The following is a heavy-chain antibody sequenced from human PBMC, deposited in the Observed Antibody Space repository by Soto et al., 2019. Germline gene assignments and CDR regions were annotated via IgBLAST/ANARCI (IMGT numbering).Heavy chain of an antibody. CDR2: INPNTGDT. D-gene: IGHD3-16*01. CDR3: VREGGTLGLSSVALVPAPASTYLGMDA. J-gene: IGHJ6*02. Sequence: ASVKVSCKASGYTFTSYGISWVRQAPGQGPEWMGWINPNTGDTNYAQKFQGWVSMTRDTSISTVYLELSRLKSDDTAVFYCVREGGTLGLSSVALVPAPASTYLGMDAWR. V-gene: IGHV1-2*04. CDR1: GYTFTSYG.